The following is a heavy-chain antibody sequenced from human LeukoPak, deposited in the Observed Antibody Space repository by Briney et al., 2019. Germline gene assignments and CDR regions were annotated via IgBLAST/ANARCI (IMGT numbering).Heavy chain of an antibody. Sequence: GGSLRLSCAASGFTFSSYAMTWVRRAPGKGLEWVSTISGSAGSTYHADSVKGRFTISGDNSKNTLYLQMNSLRAEDTAVYYCAKGLRYSDYWGQGTLVTVSS. J-gene: IGHJ4*02. D-gene: IGHD4-17*01. CDR2: ISGSAGST. V-gene: IGHV3-23*01. CDR3: AKGLRYSDY. CDR1: GFTFSSYA.